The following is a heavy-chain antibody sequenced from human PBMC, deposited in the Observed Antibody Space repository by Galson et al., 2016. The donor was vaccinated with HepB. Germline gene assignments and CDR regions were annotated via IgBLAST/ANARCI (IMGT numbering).Heavy chain of an antibody. Sequence: SLRLSCAASGFVFSNFGLSWVRQAPGKGLEWVARISTSRTTYYSDSVQGRFTISRDNSNNTLYLQMNGLRAEDTAVYYCAKERLVRRIFDHWGQGTLLTVSS. CDR1: GFVFSNFG. CDR2: ISTSRTT. CDR3: AKERLVRRIFDH. V-gene: IGHV3-23*01. D-gene: IGHD1-1*01. J-gene: IGHJ4*02.